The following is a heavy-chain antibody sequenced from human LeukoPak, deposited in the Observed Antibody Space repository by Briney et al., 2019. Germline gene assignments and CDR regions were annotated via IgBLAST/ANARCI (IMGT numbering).Heavy chain of an antibody. Sequence: GGSLRLSCAASGFTFDDYAMHWVRQAPRKGLEWVSGISWNSGSIGYADSVKGRFTISRDNAKNSLYLQMNSLRAEDTALYYCAKDGDFDWLLYDYFDYWGQGTLVTVSS. J-gene: IGHJ4*02. CDR2: ISWNSGSI. CDR3: AKDGDFDWLLYDYFDY. D-gene: IGHD3-9*01. CDR1: GFTFDDYA. V-gene: IGHV3-9*01.